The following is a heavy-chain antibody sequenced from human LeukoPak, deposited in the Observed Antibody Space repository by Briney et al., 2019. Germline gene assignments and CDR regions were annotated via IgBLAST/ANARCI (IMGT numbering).Heavy chain of an antibody. V-gene: IGHV4-31*03. CDR1: GGSISSGGYY. D-gene: IGHD5-24*01. CDR2: IYYSGST. Sequence: SETLSLTCTVSGGSISSGGYYWSWIRQHPGKGLEWIGYIYYSGSTYYNPSLQSRVTISVDTSKNQFSLKLSSVTAADTAVYYCARAMATSFDYWGQGTLVTDSS. CDR3: ARAMATSFDY. J-gene: IGHJ4*02.